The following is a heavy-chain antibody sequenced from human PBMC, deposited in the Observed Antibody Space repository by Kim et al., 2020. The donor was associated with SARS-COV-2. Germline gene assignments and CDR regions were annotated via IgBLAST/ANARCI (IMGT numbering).Heavy chain of an antibody. CDR3: PASSTGYWYFDY. CDR2: TRNKAKSYIT. Sequence: GGSLRLSCAASGFSFSDYYMDWVRQAPGKGLEWVGRTRNKAKSYITEYAPSVKGRFTISRDVSKNSLSLQMDSLKTEDTALYYCPASSTGYWYFDYWGQGALVTVSS. J-gene: IGHJ4*02. D-gene: IGHD3-22*01. V-gene: IGHV3-72*01. CDR1: GFSFSDYY.